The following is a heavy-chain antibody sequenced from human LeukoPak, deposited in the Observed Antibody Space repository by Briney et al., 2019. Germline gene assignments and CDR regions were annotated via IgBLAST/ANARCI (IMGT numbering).Heavy chain of an antibody. D-gene: IGHD1-26*01. CDR2: INTDGSST. CDR1: GFTLSGYW. J-gene: IGHJ4*02. CDR3: ARGGRYFDY. Sequence: PGGSLRLSCAASGFTLSGYWMHWVRQAPGKGLVWVSRINTDGSSTGYADSVKGRFTISRDNVRNTLNLQMNSLRAEDTAVYYCARGGRYFDYWGQGSLVTAPS. V-gene: IGHV3-74*01.